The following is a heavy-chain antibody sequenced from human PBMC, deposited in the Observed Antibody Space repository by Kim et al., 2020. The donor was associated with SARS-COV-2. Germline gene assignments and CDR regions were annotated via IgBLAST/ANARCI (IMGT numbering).Heavy chain of an antibody. J-gene: IGHJ2*01. CDR1: GGTFSSYA. Sequence: SVKVSCKASGGTFSSYAISWVRQAPGQGLEWMGGIIPIFGTANYAQKFQGRVTITADESTSTAYMELSSLRSEDTAVYYCARDGEGYSYGSWNYWYFDLWGRGTLVTVSS. CDR3: ARDGEGYSYGSWNYWYFDL. D-gene: IGHD5-18*01. CDR2: IIPIFGTA. V-gene: IGHV1-69*13.